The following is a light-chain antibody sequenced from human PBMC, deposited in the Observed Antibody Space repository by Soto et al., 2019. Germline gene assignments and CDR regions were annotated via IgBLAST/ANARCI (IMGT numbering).Light chain of an antibody. J-gene: IGKJ1*01. CDR3: QQYYTSPWT. Sequence: ESVLTQSPGTLSLSPGERAALSCRASQSVSSNYLAWYQQKPGQAPRLLIYGASTRATGIPDRFSGSGSGTDFTLTINSLQAEDVAVYSCQQYYTSPWTFGQGTKVDIK. CDR1: QSVSSNY. CDR2: GAS. V-gene: IGKV3-20*01.